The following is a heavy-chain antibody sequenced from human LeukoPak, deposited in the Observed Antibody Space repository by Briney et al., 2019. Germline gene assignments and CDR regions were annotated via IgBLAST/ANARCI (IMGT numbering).Heavy chain of an antibody. CDR3: VRDFEDIVVVPAAGDNWFDP. V-gene: IGHV3-21*01. J-gene: IGHJ5*02. D-gene: IGHD2-2*01. Sequence: PGGSLRLSCAASGFTFSSYSMNWVRQAPGKGLEWVSSISSSSSYIYYADSVKGRFTISRDNAKNSLYLQMNSLRAEDTAVYYCVRDFEDIVVVPAAGDNWFDPWGQGTLVTVSS. CDR1: GFTFSSYS. CDR2: ISSSSSYI.